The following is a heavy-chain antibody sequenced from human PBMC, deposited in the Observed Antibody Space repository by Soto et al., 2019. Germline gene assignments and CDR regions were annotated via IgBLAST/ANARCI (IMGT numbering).Heavy chain of an antibody. CDR3: ARDLYPLAYYFDY. V-gene: IGHV1-18*01. J-gene: IGHJ4*02. Sequence: SVMVCCNAACYSFTNSEISYVRQAPGQGLEWLGWISGHNGNTKYAQRLQGRVTMTTDTSTSTDYMELRSLKSDDTAVYYCARDLYPLAYYFDYWGQGTLVTV. CDR1: CYSFTNSE. CDR2: ISGHNGNT.